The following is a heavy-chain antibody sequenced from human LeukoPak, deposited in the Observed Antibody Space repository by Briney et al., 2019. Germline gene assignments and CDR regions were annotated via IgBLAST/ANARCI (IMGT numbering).Heavy chain of an antibody. V-gene: IGHV3-74*01. CDR1: GFAFGSHW. Sequence: GGSLRLSCAASGFAFGSHWMHWVRQAPGKGLVWVSRMNVDGTSISYADSVKGRFTISRDNAKNTLYLQMNSLRAEDTAVYYCARGSPRGIAAAGTNYWGQGTLVTVSS. CDR3: ARGSPRGIAAAGTNY. D-gene: IGHD6-13*01. J-gene: IGHJ4*02. CDR2: MNVDGTSI.